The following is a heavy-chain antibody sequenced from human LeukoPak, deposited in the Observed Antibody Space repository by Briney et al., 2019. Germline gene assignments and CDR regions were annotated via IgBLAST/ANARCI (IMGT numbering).Heavy chain of an antibody. J-gene: IGHJ3*02. D-gene: IGHD3-22*01. Sequence: ASVKVSCKASGGSFISYAISWVRQAPGQGLEWMGGIIPVFKTTKYAQKFQGRVTITADESTSTAYMELSSLRSEDTAVYYCARPIYYDSSGYYWDAFDIWGQGTMVTVSS. CDR2: IIPVFKTT. CDR1: GGSFISYA. V-gene: IGHV1-69*13. CDR3: ARPIYYDSSGYYWDAFDI.